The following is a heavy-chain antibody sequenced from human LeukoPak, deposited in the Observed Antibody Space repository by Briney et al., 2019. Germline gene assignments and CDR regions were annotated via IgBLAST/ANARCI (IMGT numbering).Heavy chain of an antibody. J-gene: IGHJ4*02. CDR2: IFSGGST. V-gene: IGHV3-53*01. CDR3: ARVGPTRSDFDY. Sequence: GGSLRLSCAASGFIFSSNYMTWVRQAPGKGLEWVSVIFSGGSTYYADTVKGRVTISRDNSKNTLYLQMNNLRGEDTAVYYCARVGPTRSDFDYWGQGTLVTVSS. D-gene: IGHD1-26*01. CDR1: GFIFSSNY.